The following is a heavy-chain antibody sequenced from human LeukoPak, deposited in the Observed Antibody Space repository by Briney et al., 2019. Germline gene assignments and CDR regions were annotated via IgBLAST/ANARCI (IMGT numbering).Heavy chain of an antibody. D-gene: IGHD3-3*01. CDR1: GYTFTGYY. V-gene: IGHV1-2*02. Sequence: GASVKVSCKASGYTFTGYYMHWVRQAPGRGLEWMGWINPNSGGTNYAQKFQGRVTMTRDTSISTAYMELSRLRSDDTAVYYCARGYDFWSGYYTKYYFDYWGQGTLVTVSS. CDR3: ARGYDFWSGYYTKYYFDY. CDR2: INPNSGGT. J-gene: IGHJ4*02.